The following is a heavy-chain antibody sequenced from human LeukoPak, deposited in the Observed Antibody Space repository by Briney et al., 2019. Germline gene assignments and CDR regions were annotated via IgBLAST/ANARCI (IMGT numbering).Heavy chain of an antibody. V-gene: IGHV3-74*01. D-gene: IGHD3-16*02. CDR3: ARGTAGYHSSYFDY. CDR1: GFTFSSYW. CDR2: INSDGSAT. Sequence: GGSLRLSCAASGFTFSSYWMHWVRQAPGKGLVWVSRINSDGSATAYADSVKGRFTISRDNAENTLYLQMNSLRAEDTAVYYCARGTAGYHSSYFDYWGQGTLVTVSS. J-gene: IGHJ4*02.